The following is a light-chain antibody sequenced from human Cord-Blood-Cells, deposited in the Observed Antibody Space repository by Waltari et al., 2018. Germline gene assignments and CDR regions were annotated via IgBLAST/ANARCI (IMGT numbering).Light chain of an antibody. Sequence: DIQMTQSPSSLSASVGDRVTISCRASQSISSYLNWYQQKLGKVPKILIYAASSLQSWVPSRFSGSGCRTDFTITISSLQPDDFATYYCQQSYSTHRTFGPGTKVDIK. CDR3: QQSYSTHRT. CDR2: AAS. J-gene: IGKJ3*01. V-gene: IGKV1-39*01. CDR1: QSISSY.